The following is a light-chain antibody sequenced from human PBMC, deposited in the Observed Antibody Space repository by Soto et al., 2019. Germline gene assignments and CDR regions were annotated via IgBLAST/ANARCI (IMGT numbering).Light chain of an antibody. Sequence: QSALTQPASVSGSPGQSIAISCTETSSDVGAFNHVSWYQQHPGEAPKLLIYDVNNRPSGVSDRFSGSKSGNTASLTISGLQADDEADYYCSSISTISTFAFGGGTKVTVL. J-gene: IGLJ2*01. CDR1: SSDVGAFNH. CDR2: DVN. CDR3: SSISTISTFA. V-gene: IGLV2-14*03.